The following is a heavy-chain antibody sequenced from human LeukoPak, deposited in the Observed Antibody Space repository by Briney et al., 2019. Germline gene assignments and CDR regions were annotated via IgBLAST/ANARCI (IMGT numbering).Heavy chain of an antibody. CDR3: ARYSSSSGRDWFDP. D-gene: IGHD6-13*01. J-gene: IGHJ5*02. CDR1: GSSISSSSYY. V-gene: IGHV4-39*01. CDR2: IYYSGST. Sequence: SETLSLTCTVSGSSISSSSYYWGWIRQPPGKGLEWIGSIYYSGSTYYNPSLKSRVTISVDTSKNQFSLKLSSVTAADTAVYYCARYSSSSGRDWFDPWGQGTLVTVSS.